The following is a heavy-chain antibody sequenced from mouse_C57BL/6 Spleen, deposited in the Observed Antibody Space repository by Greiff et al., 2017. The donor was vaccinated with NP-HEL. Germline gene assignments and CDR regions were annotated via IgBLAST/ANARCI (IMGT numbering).Heavy chain of an antibody. CDR3: AQERRGVLPSYYFDY. CDR1: GYTFTSYW. Sequence: QVQLQQPGAELVKPGAPVKLSCKASGYTFTSYWMQWVKQRPGQGLEWIGEIDPSDSYTNYNQKFKGKATLTVDTSSSTAYMQLSSLTSEDSAVYYCAQERRGVLPSYYFDYWGQGTTLTVSS. J-gene: IGHJ2*01. D-gene: IGHD1-1*01. CDR2: IDPSDSYT. V-gene: IGHV1-50*01.